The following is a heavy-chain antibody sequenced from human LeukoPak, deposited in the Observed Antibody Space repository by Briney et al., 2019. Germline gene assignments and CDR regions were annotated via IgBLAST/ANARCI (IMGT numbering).Heavy chain of an antibody. CDR2: IYYSGST. D-gene: IGHD2-2*01. CDR1: GGSISSYY. Sequence: SETLSLTCTVSGGSISSYYWSWIRQPPGKGLEWIGYIYYSGSTNYNPSLKSRVTISVDTSKNQFSLKLSSVTAADTAVYYCARLPLDCSSTSCSNRRAFDIWGQGTMVTVSS. V-gene: IGHV4-59*08. CDR3: ARLPLDCSSTSCSNRRAFDI. J-gene: IGHJ3*02.